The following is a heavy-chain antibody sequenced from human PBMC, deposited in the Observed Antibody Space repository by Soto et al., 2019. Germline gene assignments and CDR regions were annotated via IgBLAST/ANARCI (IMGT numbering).Heavy chain of an antibody. D-gene: IGHD3-10*01. CDR1: GFSLSTSGVG. J-gene: IGHJ4*02. Sequence: QITLKESGPTLLKPTQTLTLTCTFSGFSLSTSGVGVGWIRQPPGKALEWLALIYWDDDKRYSPSLRSTLTISKDTSKNQVVLTMTNLDPVDTATYFCAHHPYYCSWAYSFDYWGQGTLVTVSS. CDR3: AHHPYYCSWAYSFDY. CDR2: IYWDDDK. V-gene: IGHV2-5*02.